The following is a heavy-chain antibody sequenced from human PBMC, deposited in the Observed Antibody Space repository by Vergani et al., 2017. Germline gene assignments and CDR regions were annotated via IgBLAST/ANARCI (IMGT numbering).Heavy chain of an antibody. J-gene: IGHJ4*02. Sequence: QVQLVESGGGVVQPGGSLRLSCAASGFTFSDYYMSWIRQAPGKGLEWVSYISSSSSYTNYADSVKGRFTISRDNAKNSLYLQMNSLRAEDTAVYYCARDLTSMVRGAIAGYWGQGTLVTVSS. CDR2: ISSSSSYT. CDR1: GFTFSDYY. D-gene: IGHD3-10*01. V-gene: IGHV3-11*05. CDR3: ARDLTSMVRGAIAGY.